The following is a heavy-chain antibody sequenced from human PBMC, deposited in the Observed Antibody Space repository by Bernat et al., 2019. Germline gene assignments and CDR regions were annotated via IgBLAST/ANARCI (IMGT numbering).Heavy chain of an antibody. V-gene: IGHV3-7*01. CDR2: IKPDGSEK. Sequence: EEQLVESGGGLVQPGGSLRLSCAASGFTLSRYWMSWVRQPPGMGLEWVANIKPDGSEKQYVDSVKGRFAISRDNAKNSLYLEMNGLRAEDTAVYYCARPIGMGSGWFDPWGQGTPVTVSS. D-gene: IGHD3-10*01. J-gene: IGHJ5*02. CDR1: GFTLSRYW. CDR3: ARPIGMGSGWFDP.